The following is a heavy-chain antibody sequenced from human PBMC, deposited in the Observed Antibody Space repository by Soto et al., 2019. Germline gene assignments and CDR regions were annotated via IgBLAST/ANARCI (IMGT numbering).Heavy chain of an antibody. CDR3: TGITNIAARPVFYYYYGMDV. CDR1: GFPFGNPW. CDR2: IKRKTEGGTT. Sequence: VQLVESGGGLVKPGGSLSLSCAASGFPFGNPWVNWVRQAHGKGLERAGRIKRKTEGGTTDYAAPVKGGFTISRDDSKPTLYRHMNSLKTEATAVYYCTGITNIAARPVFYYYYGMDVWGQGTTVTVSS. V-gene: IGHV3-15*07. J-gene: IGHJ6*02. D-gene: IGHD6-6*01.